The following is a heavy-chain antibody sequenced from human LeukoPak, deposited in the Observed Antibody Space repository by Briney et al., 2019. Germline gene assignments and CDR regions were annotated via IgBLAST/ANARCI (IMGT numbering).Heavy chain of an antibody. V-gene: IGHV4-59*01. CDR2: IYSSGST. Sequence: SETLSLTCTVSGASISGYHWSWIRQPPGKGLECIGYIYSSGSTNYNPSLKSRVTISVDTSKNQFSLKLSSVTAADTAVYYCARARNYYDSSGFYYEGDAFDIWGQGTMVTVSS. CDR3: ARARNYYDSSGFYYEGDAFDI. D-gene: IGHD3-22*01. CDR1: GASISGYH. J-gene: IGHJ3*02.